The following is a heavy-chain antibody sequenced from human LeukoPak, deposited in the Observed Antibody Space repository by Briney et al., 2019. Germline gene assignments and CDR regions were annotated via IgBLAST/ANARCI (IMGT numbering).Heavy chain of an antibody. CDR3: ARRDYDYVWGSYRAFDI. CDR1: GGSFSGYY. V-gene: IGHV4-34*01. D-gene: IGHD3-16*02. J-gene: IGHJ3*02. CDR2: INHSGST. Sequence: SETLSLTCAVYGGSFSGYYWSWIRQPPGKGLEWIGEINHSGSTNYNPSLKSRVTISVDTSKNQFSLKLSSVTAADTAVYYCARRDYDYVWGSYRAFDIGAKGQWSPSLQ.